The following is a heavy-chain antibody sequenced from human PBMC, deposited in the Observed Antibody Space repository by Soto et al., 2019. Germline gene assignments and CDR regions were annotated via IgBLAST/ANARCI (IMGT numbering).Heavy chain of an antibody. V-gene: IGHV3-23*01. J-gene: IGHJ6*03. D-gene: IGHD3-16*02. CDR3: AKVGPRLSPNNYYYYYMNV. CDR1: GFTFSSYA. CDR2: ISGSGGST. Sequence: PGGSLRLSCAASGFTFSSYAMSWVRQAPGKGLEWVSAISGSGGSTYYADSVKGRFTISRDNSKNTLYLQMNSLRAEDTAVYYCAKVGPRLSPNNYYYYYMNVWGKGTTVTVSS.